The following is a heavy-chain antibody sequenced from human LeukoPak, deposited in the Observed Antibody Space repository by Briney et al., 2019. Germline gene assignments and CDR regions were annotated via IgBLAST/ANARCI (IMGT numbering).Heavy chain of an antibody. V-gene: IGHV3-48*03. CDR1: GFTFSSFE. CDR2: ISTSGAST. D-gene: IGHD5-12*01. Sequence: GGSLRLSCAASGFTFSSFEMNRVRQAPGKGLEWISYISTSGASTYYADSVKGRFTVSRDNAKNSMYLRMDTLRAEDTAVYYCARERGYDYGYSGYYDQWGQGILVTVSS. J-gene: IGHJ4*02. CDR3: ARERGYDYGYSGYYDQ.